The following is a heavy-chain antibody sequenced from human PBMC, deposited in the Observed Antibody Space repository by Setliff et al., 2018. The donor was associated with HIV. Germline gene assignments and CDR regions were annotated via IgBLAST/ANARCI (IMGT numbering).Heavy chain of an antibody. V-gene: IGHV3-20*04. CDR3: AGGSAGLDY. Sequence: RPGGSLRLSCATSAFTFDDHAMHWVRQAPGKGLEWVSGINWDGSSTGFADSVKGRFTISRDNAKSSLYLQMNNLRADDTAFYYCAGGSAGLDYWGQGTLVTVS. CDR2: INWDGSST. D-gene: IGHD6-13*01. CDR1: AFTFDDHA. J-gene: IGHJ4*02.